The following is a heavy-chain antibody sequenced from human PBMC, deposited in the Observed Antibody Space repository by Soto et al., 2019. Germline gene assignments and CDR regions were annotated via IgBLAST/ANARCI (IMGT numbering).Heavy chain of an antibody. Sequence: APVKVSCKASGFSSSTYAFSWVRRAPGQGLEWMGLISADSGEPRYAQQFQGRVAMTTDTSTRTAYMELRGLTSDDTAVYYCGVSAGLDFWGQASRVTVSS. J-gene: IGHJ4*02. CDR3: GVSAGLDF. CDR1: GFSSSTYA. V-gene: IGHV1-18*01. CDR2: ISADSGEP. D-gene: IGHD2-15*01.